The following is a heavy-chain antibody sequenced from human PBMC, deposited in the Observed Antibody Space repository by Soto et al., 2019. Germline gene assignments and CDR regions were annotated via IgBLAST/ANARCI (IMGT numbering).Heavy chain of an antibody. V-gene: IGHV2-5*02. J-gene: IGHJ6*02. D-gene: IGHD2-21*02. CDR2: LYWDDDK. CDR3: VQTRCGGDCLEIYSSHAYDGLDV. CDR1: GLSLRKTGVG. Sequence: QITLKESGPTLVKPTQPLTLTCTVSGLSLRKTGVGVGWVRQPPGKALEWLALLYWDDDKSYSPSLKSRLTITKDISEKQVVLTMTNMETVDTAPDYWVQTRCGGDCLEIYSSHAYDGLDVWGQGTTVTVSS.